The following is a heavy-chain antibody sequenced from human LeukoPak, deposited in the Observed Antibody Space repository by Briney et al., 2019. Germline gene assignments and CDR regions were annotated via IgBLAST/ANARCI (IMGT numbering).Heavy chain of an antibody. V-gene: IGHV4-34*01. J-gene: IGHJ4*02. CDR3: ARGVGSGDFDS. CDR1: GGSFSGYY. CDR2: INHRGNT. Sequence: SETLSLTCAVYGGSFSGYYWSWIRQPPGKGLEWIGEINHRGNTNYNPALQSRVTISADTSTNHFSLKLTFVTAADTAFYYCARGVGSGDFDSWGQGTLVTVS. D-gene: IGHD1-26*01.